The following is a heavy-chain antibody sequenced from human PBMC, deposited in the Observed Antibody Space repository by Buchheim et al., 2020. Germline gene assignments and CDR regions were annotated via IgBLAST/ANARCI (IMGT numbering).Heavy chain of an antibody. CDR3: ARDRVQLWLQGYSSYYYYYGMDV. CDR2: ISYDGSNK. CDR1: GFTFSSYA. V-gene: IGHV3-30-3*01. Sequence: QVQLVESGGGVVQPGRSLRLSCAASGFTFSSYAMHWVRQAPGKGLEWVAVISYDGSNKYYADSVKGRFTISSDNSKNTLYLQMNSLRAEDTAVYYCARDRVQLWLQGYSSYYYYYGMDVWGQGTT. D-gene: IGHD5-18*01. J-gene: IGHJ6*02.